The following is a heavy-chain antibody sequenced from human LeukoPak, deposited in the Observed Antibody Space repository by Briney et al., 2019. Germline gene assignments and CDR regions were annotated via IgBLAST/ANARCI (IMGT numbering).Heavy chain of an antibody. V-gene: IGHV1-2*02. Sequence: ASVKVSCKASGYTFTGYYMHWVRQAPGQGLEWMGWINPNSGGTNYAQKFQGRVTMTRDTSISTAYMELSRLRSDDTAVYYCARETTVTTWVDYYYYYYMDVWGQGTMVTVSS. CDR1: GYTFTGYY. J-gene: IGHJ6*03. CDR3: ARETTVTTWVDYYYYYYMDV. D-gene: IGHD4-17*01. CDR2: INPNSGGT.